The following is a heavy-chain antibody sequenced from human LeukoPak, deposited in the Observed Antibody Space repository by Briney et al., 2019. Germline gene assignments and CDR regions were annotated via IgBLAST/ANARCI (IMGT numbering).Heavy chain of an antibody. CDR1: GFTFSSYS. V-gene: IGHV3-21*01. CDR2: ISSSSSYI. CDR3: ARDKVSEAYYYYYMDV. D-gene: IGHD1-26*01. Sequence: PGGSLRLSCAASGFTFSSYSMNWVRQAPGKGLEWVSSISSSSSYIYYADSVKGRFTISRDNAKNSLYLQMNSLRAEDTAVYYCARDKVSEAYYYYYMDVWGKGTTVTVSS. J-gene: IGHJ6*03.